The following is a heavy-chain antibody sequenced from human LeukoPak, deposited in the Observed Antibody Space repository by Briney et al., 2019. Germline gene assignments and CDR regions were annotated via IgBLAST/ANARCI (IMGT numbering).Heavy chain of an antibody. Sequence: ASVKVSCKASGYTFTTYGISWVRQAPGQGLVWMGWISAYNGNTNYAQKLQDRVTMTTDTSTSTAYMELRSLRSDDTAVYYCARGRYCSSTSCYKVYYYYMDVWGKGTTVAVSS. CDR1: GYTFTTYG. J-gene: IGHJ6*03. V-gene: IGHV1-18*01. D-gene: IGHD2-2*02. CDR3: ARGRYCSSTSCYKVYYYYMDV. CDR2: ISAYNGNT.